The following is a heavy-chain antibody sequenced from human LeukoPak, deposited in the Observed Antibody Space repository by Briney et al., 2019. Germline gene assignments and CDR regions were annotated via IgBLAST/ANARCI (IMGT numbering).Heavy chain of an antibody. Sequence: SETLSLTCTVSGGSISSSSYYWGWIRQAPGKGLEWIGSIYYSESTYYNPSLKSRVTISVDTSKNQFSLKLSSVTAADTAVYYCARGRVSSGWWNNWFDPWGQGTLVTVSS. J-gene: IGHJ5*02. CDR2: IYYSEST. CDR1: GGSISSSSYY. V-gene: IGHV4-39*01. CDR3: ARGRVSSGWWNNWFDP. D-gene: IGHD6-19*01.